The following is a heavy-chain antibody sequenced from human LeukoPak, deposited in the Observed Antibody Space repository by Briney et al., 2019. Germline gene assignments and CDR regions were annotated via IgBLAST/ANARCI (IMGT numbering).Heavy chain of an antibody. Sequence: GGSLRLSCAASGFTVSRNFMSWVRQAPGKGLAWVSVIHSSGSPFYADAVRGRFSISRDNSKTTLYLQMNSLRAEDTSVYYCVRGGARYDRRFVFDSWGQGALVTVSS. V-gene: IGHV3-66*01. D-gene: IGHD3-3*01. CDR2: IHSSGSP. J-gene: IGHJ4*02. CDR1: GFTVSRNF. CDR3: VRGGARYDRRFVFDS.